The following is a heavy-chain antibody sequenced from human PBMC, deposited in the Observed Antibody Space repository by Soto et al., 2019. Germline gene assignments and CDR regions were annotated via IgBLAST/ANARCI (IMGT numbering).Heavy chain of an antibody. V-gene: IGHV4-31*03. Sequence: LSVPYTVSGGSISSVGYYRSWKRKLPGKGLEWIGYIYYSGSTLYNPSLKSRVTISADTSNNQVSLKVSSVTAADTAVYYCARASSFGVVPFDYWGHGTLGT. CDR2: IYYSGST. CDR3: ARASSFGVVPFDY. J-gene: IGHJ4*01. D-gene: IGHD3-3*01. CDR1: GGSISSVGYY.